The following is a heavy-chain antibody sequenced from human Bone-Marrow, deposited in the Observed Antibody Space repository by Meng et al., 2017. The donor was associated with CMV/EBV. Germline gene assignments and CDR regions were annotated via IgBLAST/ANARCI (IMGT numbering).Heavy chain of an antibody. Sequence: GESLKISCAASGFTFDDYTMHWVRQAPGKGLEWVSLISWDGGSTYYADSVKGRFTISRDNSKNSLYLQMNSLRTEDTALYYCARWDITIFGVVWYYFDYWGQGTLVTVSS. J-gene: IGHJ4*02. CDR3: ARWDITIFGVVWYYFDY. CDR1: GFTFDDYT. D-gene: IGHD3-3*01. V-gene: IGHV3-43*01. CDR2: ISWDGGST.